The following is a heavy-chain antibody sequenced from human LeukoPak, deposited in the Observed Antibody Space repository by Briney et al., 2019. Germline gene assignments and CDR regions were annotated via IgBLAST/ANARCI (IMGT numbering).Heavy chain of an antibody. CDR1: GGAITNYY. V-gene: IGHV4-59*01. CDR2: IYYTGST. D-gene: IGHD7-27*01. J-gene: IGHJ4*02. CDR3: AREETGDFDY. Sequence: PSETLSLTCGVSGGAITNYYWNWIRQAPGKGLEWLGYIYYTGSTTYNPSVKSRITISLDTSKKQISLKLRSVTAADTAVYYCAREETGDFDYWGQGTLVTVSS.